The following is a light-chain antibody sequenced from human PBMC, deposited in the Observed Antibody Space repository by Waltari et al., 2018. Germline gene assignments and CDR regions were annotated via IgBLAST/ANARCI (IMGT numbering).Light chain of an antibody. CDR3: CSYAGSYTLV. CDR2: DVT. V-gene: IGLV2-11*01. J-gene: IGLJ2*01. Sequence: QSALTQPRSVSGSPGQSVTISCTGTSSDAGGYNYVSWYQQHPGKAPKLLIYDVTKRPSGVPDRLSGSKSGNPASLTISGLQAEDEADYYCCSYAGSYTLVFGGGTKLTVL. CDR1: SSDAGGYNY.